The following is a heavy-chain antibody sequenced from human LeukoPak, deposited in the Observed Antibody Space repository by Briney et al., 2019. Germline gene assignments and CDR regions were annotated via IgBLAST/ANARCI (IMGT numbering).Heavy chain of an antibody. D-gene: IGHD3-9*01. CDR3: AKDPPSVLRYFDWLLPLYY. CDR1: GFTFSSYG. V-gene: IGHV3-23*01. Sequence: GGSLRLSCAASGFTFSSYGMHWVRQAPGKGLEWVSAISGSGGSTYYADSVKGRFTIFRDNSKNTLYLQMNSLRAEDTAVYYCAKDPPSVLRYFDWLLPLYYWGQGTLVTVSS. J-gene: IGHJ4*02. CDR2: ISGSGGST.